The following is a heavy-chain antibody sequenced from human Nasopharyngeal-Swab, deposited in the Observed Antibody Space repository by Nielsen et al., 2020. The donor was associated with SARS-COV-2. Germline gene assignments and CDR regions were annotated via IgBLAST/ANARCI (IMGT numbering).Heavy chain of an antibody. D-gene: IGHD1-26*01. CDR1: GFTFSSYA. V-gene: IGHV3-23*01. Sequence: GGSLRLSCAASGFTFSSYAMSWVRQAPGKGLEWASAISGSGGSTYYADSVKGRFTISRDNSKNTLYLQMNSLRAEDTAVYYCATSGSYTGFYFDYWGQGALVAVSS. CDR2: ISGSGGST. CDR3: ATSGSYTGFYFDY. J-gene: IGHJ4*02.